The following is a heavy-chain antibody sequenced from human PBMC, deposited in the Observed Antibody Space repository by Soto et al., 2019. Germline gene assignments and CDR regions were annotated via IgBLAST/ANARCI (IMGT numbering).Heavy chain of an antibody. CDR1: GFTFSSYG. CDR2: TWYDGSNK. Sequence: GGSLRLSCAASGFTFSSYGMHWVRQAPGKGLEWVAVTWYDGSNKYYADSVKGRFTISRDNSKNTLYLQMNSLRAEDTAVYYCSIDRRWLQLGIFYYWGQGTLVTVSS. D-gene: IGHD5-12*01. J-gene: IGHJ4*02. CDR3: SIDRRWLQLGIFYY. V-gene: IGHV3-33*01.